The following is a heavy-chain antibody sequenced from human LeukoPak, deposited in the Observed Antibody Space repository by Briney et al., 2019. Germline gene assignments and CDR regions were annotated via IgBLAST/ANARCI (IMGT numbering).Heavy chain of an antibody. CDR3: ARASRQEGSSGWYRWSDP. CDR2: IIPIFGTA. J-gene: IGHJ5*02. D-gene: IGHD6-19*01. V-gene: IGHV1-69*06. Sequence: GASVKVSCKASGGTFSSYAISWVRQAPGQGLEWMGGIIPIFGTANYAQKFQGRVTITADKSTSTAYMELSSLRSDDTAVYYCARASRQEGSSGWYRWSDPWGQGTLVTVSS. CDR1: GGTFSSYA.